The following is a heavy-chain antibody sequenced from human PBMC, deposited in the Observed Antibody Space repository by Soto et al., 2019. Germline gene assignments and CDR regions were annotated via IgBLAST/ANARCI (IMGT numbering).Heavy chain of an antibody. D-gene: IGHD5-12*01. Sequence: EVQLVESGGGLVKPGGSLRLSCEASGFTFSTYSINWVRQAPGKGLEWVSSMSGSSSYIDYADSVKGRFTISRDNAKNSLFLQMTSVRAEDTAVYYCARGTHGYNFPDFWGQGTLVTVSS. CDR1: GFTFSTYS. V-gene: IGHV3-21*01. CDR3: ARGTHGYNFPDF. CDR2: MSGSSSYI. J-gene: IGHJ4*02.